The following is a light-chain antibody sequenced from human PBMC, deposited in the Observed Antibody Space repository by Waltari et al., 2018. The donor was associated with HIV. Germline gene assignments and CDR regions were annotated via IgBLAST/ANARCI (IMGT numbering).Light chain of an antibody. J-gene: IGLJ3*02. V-gene: IGLV1-40*01. CDR1: SPNIGAGYD. CDR2: GNN. CDR3: QSYDSSLSGWV. Sequence: QSVLTQPPSVSGAPGQRVTISCTGTSPNIGAGYDVQWYQHLPGTAPKLLIYGNNNRPSGVPDRFSGSKSGTSASLAITGLQTDDEADYYCQSYDSSLSGWVFGGGTKLTVL.